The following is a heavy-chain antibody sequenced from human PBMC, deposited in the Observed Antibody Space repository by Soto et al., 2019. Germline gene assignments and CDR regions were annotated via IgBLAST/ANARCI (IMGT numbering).Heavy chain of an antibody. J-gene: IGHJ5*02. D-gene: IGHD1-1*01. Sequence: QVQLQESGPGLVKPSQTLSLTCTVSGGSISSGGYYWSWIRQHPGKGLEWIGYIYYSGSTYYNPYLKSRVTISVDTSKNQFSLKLSSVTAADTAGYYCARDLFGTSNWFDPWGQGTLVTVSS. CDR1: GGSISSGGYY. CDR3: ARDLFGTSNWFDP. V-gene: IGHV4-31*03. CDR2: IYYSGST.